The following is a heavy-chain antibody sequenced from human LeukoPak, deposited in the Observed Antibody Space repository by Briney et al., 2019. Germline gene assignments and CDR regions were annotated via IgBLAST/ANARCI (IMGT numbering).Heavy chain of an antibody. CDR1: GFTFSSYA. J-gene: IGHJ4*02. CDR2: ISGSGGST. CDR3: AKGTSGSYYKASFDY. D-gene: IGHD3-10*01. Sequence: GGSLRLSCAASGFTFSSYAMSWVRQAPGKGLEWVSAISGSGGSTYYADSVKGRFTISRDNSKNTLYLQMNSLRAEDTAVYYCAKGTSGSYYKASFDYWGQGTLVTVSS. V-gene: IGHV3-23*01.